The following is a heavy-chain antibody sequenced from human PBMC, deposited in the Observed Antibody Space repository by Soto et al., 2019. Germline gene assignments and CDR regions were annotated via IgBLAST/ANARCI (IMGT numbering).Heavy chain of an antibody. CDR3: ARGGPIRFLEWFYSPHMDV. CDR1: GYTFTSYA. D-gene: IGHD3-3*01. J-gene: IGHJ6*03. V-gene: IGHV1-3*01. Sequence: ASVKVSCKASGYTFTSYAMHWVRQAPGQRIEWMGWINAGNGNTKYSQKFQGRVTITRDTSASTAYMELSSLRSEDTAVYYCARGGPIRFLEWFYSPHMDVWGKGTTVTVSS. CDR2: INAGNGNT.